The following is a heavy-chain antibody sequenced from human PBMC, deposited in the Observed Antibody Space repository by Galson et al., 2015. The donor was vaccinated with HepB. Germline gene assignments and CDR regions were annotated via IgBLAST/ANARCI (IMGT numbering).Heavy chain of an antibody. V-gene: IGHV3-30*03. CDR3: ARSEVTTVVTDFDS. Sequence: SLRLSCAASGLSFSSYGMHWVRQAPGKGLEWVAVISDDGSYKYYADSVRGRFTISRDNSKNTLYLQMNSLRAEDTALYYCARSEVTTVVTDFDSWGQGTLVTVSP. CDR1: GLSFSSYG. CDR2: ISDDGSYK. D-gene: IGHD4-23*01. J-gene: IGHJ4*02.